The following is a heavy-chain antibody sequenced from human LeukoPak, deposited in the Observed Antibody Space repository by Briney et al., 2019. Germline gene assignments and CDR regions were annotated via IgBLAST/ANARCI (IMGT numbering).Heavy chain of an antibody. V-gene: IGHV1-46*01. Sequence: ASVKVSCKASGYTYTSYYMHWVRQAPGQGLEWMGIINPSGGSTSYAQKFQGRVTMTRDMSTSTVYMELSSLRSEDTAVYYCARDRVGAAAGATIYYYYMDVWGKGTTVTVSS. D-gene: IGHD6-13*01. CDR1: GYTYTSYY. CDR2: INPSGGST. CDR3: ARDRVGAAAGATIYYYYMDV. J-gene: IGHJ6*03.